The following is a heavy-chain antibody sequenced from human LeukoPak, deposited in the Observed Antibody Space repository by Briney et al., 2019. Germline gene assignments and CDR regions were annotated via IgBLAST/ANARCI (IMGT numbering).Heavy chain of an antibody. D-gene: IGHD6-19*01. Sequence: GGSLRLSCAASGFTVSNNYMSWVRQAPGKGLEWVSVIYSGGSTYSADSVKGRFTISRDNSKNTLYLQMNSLRAEDTAVYYCARDFLGISGWYRYFDYWGQGTLVTVSS. CDR1: GFTVSNNY. CDR3: ARDFLGISGWYRYFDY. V-gene: IGHV3-53*01. J-gene: IGHJ4*02. CDR2: IYSGGST.